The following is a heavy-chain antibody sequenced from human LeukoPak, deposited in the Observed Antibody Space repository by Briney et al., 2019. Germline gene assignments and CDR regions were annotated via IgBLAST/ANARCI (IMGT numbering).Heavy chain of an antibody. Sequence: ASVKVSCKASGYTFTGYYMHWVRQAPGQGLEWMGWINPNGGGTNYAQKFQGRVTMTRDTSISTAYMELSRLRSDDTAVYYCARGPGDYGDYGLLDYWGQGTLVTVSS. CDR3: ARGPGDYGDYGLLDY. CDR2: INPNGGGT. V-gene: IGHV1-2*02. J-gene: IGHJ4*02. D-gene: IGHD4-17*01. CDR1: GYTFTGYY.